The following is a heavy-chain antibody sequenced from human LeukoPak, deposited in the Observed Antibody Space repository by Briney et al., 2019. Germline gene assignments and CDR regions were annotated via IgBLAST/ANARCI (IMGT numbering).Heavy chain of an antibody. D-gene: IGHD1-1*01. CDR1: GLTFSSYW. Sequence: GGSLRLSCAASGLTFSSYWMSWVRQAPGKGLEWVANIKQDGSEKYYVDSVKGRFTISRDNAKNSLYLQMNSLRAEDTAVYYCARDLGWNDDYYYYGMDVWGKGTTVTVSS. CDR2: IKQDGSEK. J-gene: IGHJ6*04. V-gene: IGHV3-7*03. CDR3: ARDLGWNDDYYYYGMDV.